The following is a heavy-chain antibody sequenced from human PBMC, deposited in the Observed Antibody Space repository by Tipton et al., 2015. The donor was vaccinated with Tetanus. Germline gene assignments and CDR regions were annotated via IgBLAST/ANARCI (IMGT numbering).Heavy chain of an antibody. CDR3: ARDRGDYIDDGMDV. CDR1: GYTFTGYY. J-gene: IGHJ6*02. V-gene: IGHV1-2*02. CDR2: IEPNSGGT. D-gene: IGHD3-22*01. Sequence: QLVQSGAEVKKSGASVKVSCKASGYTFTGYYIYWVRQDPGQALEWMGCIEPNSGGTVYAQKFQGRVTMTRDTSIGTAYMELRSLRSDGTALYYCARDRGDYIDDGMDVWGPGTPVTVS.